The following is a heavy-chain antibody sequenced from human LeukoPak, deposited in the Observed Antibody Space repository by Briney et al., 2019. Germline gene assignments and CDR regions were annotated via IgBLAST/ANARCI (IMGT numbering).Heavy chain of an antibody. Sequence: SETLSLTCTVSGGSISSSSYYWGWIRQPPGKGLEWIGSIYYSGSTYYNPSLKSRVTISVNTSKNQFSLKLSSVTAADTAVYYSARHYKVKNFDYWGQGTLVTVSS. V-gene: IGHV4-39*01. J-gene: IGHJ4*02. CDR3: ARHYKVKNFDY. CDR1: GGSISSSSYY. D-gene: IGHD3-10*01. CDR2: IYYSGST.